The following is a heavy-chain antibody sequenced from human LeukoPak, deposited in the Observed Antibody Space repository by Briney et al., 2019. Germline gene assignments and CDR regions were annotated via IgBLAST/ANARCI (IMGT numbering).Heavy chain of an antibody. J-gene: IGHJ4*02. CDR2: ISGGGDK. CDR1: GFTFSTYA. Sequence: PGGSLGLSCAASGFTFSTYAMSWVRQAPGKGLEWVTTISGGGDKQYADHVKGRFTVSRDDSKNTLYLQMNSLRAEDTALYYCAKDVNSSGYYLGFDYWGQGTLVTVSS. D-gene: IGHD3-22*01. V-gene: IGHV3-23*01. CDR3: AKDVNSSGYYLGFDY.